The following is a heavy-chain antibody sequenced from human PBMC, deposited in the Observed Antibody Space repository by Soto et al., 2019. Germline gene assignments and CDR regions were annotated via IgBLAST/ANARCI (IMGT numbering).Heavy chain of an antibody. J-gene: IGHJ4*02. CDR1: GYTFSSYV. CDR2: IDAGNGNT. Sequence: QVQLVQSGAEVKKPGASVKVSCKASGYTFSSYVMHWVRQAPGQRLEWMGWIDAGNGNTKYSQNFQGRVTITRDTSSSTAYMAQSSLTCEDTAVYCCARSLSVPAAIGYWRQGTLVTVSA. CDR3: ARSLSVPAAIGY. V-gene: IGHV1-3*01. D-gene: IGHD2-2*02.